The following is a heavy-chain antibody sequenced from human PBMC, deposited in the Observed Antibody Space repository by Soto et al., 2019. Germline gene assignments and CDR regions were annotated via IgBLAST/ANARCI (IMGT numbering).Heavy chain of an antibody. CDR3: ASPREGQWLVFDH. Sequence: GGSLRLSCVVSGFTFSYFGMHWVRQSPGEGLAWVASISKDGLDRYYSESVKGRFTISRDDSKNTVFLQMNSLKVEDTAAYFCASPREGQWLVFDHWGQRTLVTVSS. D-gene: IGHD6-19*01. J-gene: IGHJ4*02. CDR2: ISKDGLDR. CDR1: GFTFSYFG. V-gene: IGHV3-30*19.